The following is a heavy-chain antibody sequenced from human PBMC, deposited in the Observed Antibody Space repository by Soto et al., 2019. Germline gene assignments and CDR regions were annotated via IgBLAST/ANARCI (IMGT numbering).Heavy chain of an antibody. J-gene: IGHJ6*02. CDR2: ISSNGGST. D-gene: IGHD3-16*01. CDR3: VKVVRGSARYGMDV. Sequence: GGSLRLSCSASGLTFSSHGMHWVRQAPGKGLESVSAISSNGGSTYYADSVKGRFTISRDNSKNTLYLQMSSLRPEDTAVYHCVKVVRGSARYGMDVWGQGTTVTVSS. V-gene: IGHV3-64D*06. CDR1: GLTFSSHG.